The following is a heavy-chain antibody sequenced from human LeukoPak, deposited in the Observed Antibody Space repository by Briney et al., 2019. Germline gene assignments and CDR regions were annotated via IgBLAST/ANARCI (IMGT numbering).Heavy chain of an antibody. D-gene: IGHD4-23*01. CDR3: ARELLNEGNHLDY. CDR2: IYYSGST. J-gene: IGHJ4*02. Sequence: ASETLSLTCAVSGGSISSGDYYWSWIRQPPGKGLEWIGYIYYSGSTYYNPSLKSRVTISVDTSKNQFSLKLSSVTAADTAVYYCARELLNEGNHLDYWGQGTLVTVSS. V-gene: IGHV4-30-4*01. CDR1: GGSISSGDYY.